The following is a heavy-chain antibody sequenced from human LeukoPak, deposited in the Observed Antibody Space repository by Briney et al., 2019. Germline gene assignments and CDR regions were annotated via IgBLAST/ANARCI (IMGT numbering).Heavy chain of an antibody. Sequence: GASVKVSCKASGYTFTSYDINWVRQAPGQGLEWMGWMNPNSGNTGYAQKFQGRVTMTRNTSISTAYMELSSLRSEDTAVYYCARVYRRFGEPIDYWGQGTLVTVSS. CDR3: ARVYRRFGEPIDY. J-gene: IGHJ4*02. V-gene: IGHV1-8*01. CDR1: GYTFTSYD. CDR2: MNPNSGNT. D-gene: IGHD3-10*01.